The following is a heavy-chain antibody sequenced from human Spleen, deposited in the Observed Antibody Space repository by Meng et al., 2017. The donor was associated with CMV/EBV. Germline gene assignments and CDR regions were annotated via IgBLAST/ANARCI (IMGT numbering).Heavy chain of an antibody. CDR1: GFTFSSYA. V-gene: IGHV3-30-3*01. Sequence: QGVGAGGGMAPAGGSLRLSCAASGFTFSSYAMHGVRQAPGKGLEWVAVISYDGSNKYYADSVKGRFTISRDNSKNTLYLQMNSLRAEDTAVYYCARVRGSYYVGDYWGQGTLVTVSS. D-gene: IGHD1-26*01. CDR3: ARVRGSYYVGDY. J-gene: IGHJ4*02. CDR2: ISYDGSNK.